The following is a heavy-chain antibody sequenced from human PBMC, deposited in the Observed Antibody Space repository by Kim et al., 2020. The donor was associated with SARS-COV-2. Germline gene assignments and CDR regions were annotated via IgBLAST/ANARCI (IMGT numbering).Heavy chain of an antibody. CDR2: ISTSSSYT. CDR3: TRDGPPGAYVDWYGP. Sequence: GGSLRLSCAASGFTFSSYSMNWVRQAPGSGPEWVSSISTSSSYTYYTDSVKGRFTISRDNAQNLLYLQMNSLRAEDTAVYYCTRDGPPGAYVDWYGPWG. V-gene: IGHV3-21*01. J-gene: IGHJ5*02. CDR1: GFTFSSYS. D-gene: IGHD5-12*01.